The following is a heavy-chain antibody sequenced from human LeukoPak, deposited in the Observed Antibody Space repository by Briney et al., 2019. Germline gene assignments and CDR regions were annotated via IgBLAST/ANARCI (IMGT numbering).Heavy chain of an antibody. V-gene: IGHV4-59*01. CDR3: ARDRTPNGYSSGWRI. Sequence: SETLSLTCTVSGGSIRSYYWSWIRQPPGKGLEWIGYIYYSGSTNYNPSLKSRVTISVDTSKNQFSLKLSSVTAADTAVYYCARDRTPNGYSSGWRIWGQGTMVTVSS. J-gene: IGHJ3*02. CDR2: IYYSGST. CDR1: GGSIRSYY. D-gene: IGHD6-19*01.